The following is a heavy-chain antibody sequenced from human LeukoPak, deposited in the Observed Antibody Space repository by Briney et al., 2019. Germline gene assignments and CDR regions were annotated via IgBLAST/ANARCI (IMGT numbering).Heavy chain of an antibody. J-gene: IGHJ6*03. V-gene: IGHV1-69*05. CDR2: IIPIFGTA. Sequence: SVKVSCKASGGTFSSYAISWVRQAPGQGLEWMGGIIPIFGTANYAQKFQGRVTITTDESTSTAYMELSSLRSEDTAVYCCARDGGGRPNYYYYYMDVWGKGTTVTVSS. CDR1: GGTFSSYA. CDR3: ARDGGGRPNYYYYYMDV. D-gene: IGHD1-26*01.